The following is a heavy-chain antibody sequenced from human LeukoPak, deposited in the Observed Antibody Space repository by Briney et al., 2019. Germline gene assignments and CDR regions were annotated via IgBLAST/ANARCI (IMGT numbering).Heavy chain of an antibody. D-gene: IGHD2-15*01. CDR2: IWYDGTNT. CDR1: GFTFSSYA. Sequence: GGSLRLSCAASGFTFSSYAMSWVRQAPGKGLEWVAVIWYDGTNTYYADSVKGRFTISRDNSKNTLYLQMKSLRAEDTAVYYCAREFCSGGSCYPDAFAIWGQGTMVTVSS. CDR3: AREFCSGGSCYPDAFAI. V-gene: IGHV3-33*08. J-gene: IGHJ3*02.